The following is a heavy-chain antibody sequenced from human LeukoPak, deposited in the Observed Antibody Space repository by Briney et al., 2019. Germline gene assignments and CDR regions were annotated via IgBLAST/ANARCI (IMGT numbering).Heavy chain of an antibody. J-gene: IGHJ4*02. Sequence: ASVKVSCKASGYTFTSYPFSWVRQAPGQGLEWMGWITTYNGNTNYAQKLQGRVTMTTDTSTSTAYMDLRGLRSDDTAVYYCARGYDYGDYVGDFDYWGQGTLVTVSS. V-gene: IGHV1-18*01. CDR2: ITTYNGNT. D-gene: IGHD4-17*01. CDR3: ARGYDYGDYVGDFDY. CDR1: GYTFTSYP.